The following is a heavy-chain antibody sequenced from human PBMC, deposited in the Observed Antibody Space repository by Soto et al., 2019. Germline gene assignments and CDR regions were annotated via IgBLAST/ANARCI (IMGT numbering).Heavy chain of an antibody. CDR2: IYTSGST. D-gene: IGHD5-18*01. CDR1: GGSISSYY. CDR3: ASGVAVDTAMDWYFDL. J-gene: IGHJ2*01. V-gene: IGHV4-4*07. Sequence: QVQLQESGPGLVKPSETLSLTCTVSGGSISSYYWSWIRQPAGKGLEWIGRIYTSGSTNYNPSLKSRVTMSVDTSKNQFSLKLSSVTAADTAVYYCASGVAVDTAMDWYFDLWGRGTLVTVSS.